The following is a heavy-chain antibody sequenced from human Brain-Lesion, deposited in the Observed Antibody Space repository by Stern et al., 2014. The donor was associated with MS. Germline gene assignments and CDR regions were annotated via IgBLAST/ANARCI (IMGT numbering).Heavy chain of an antibody. CDR1: GFTFSNVW. CDR2: VKSRGDGGTS. J-gene: IGHJ4*02. V-gene: IGHV3-15*05. CDR3: TTIGYSASRSGFFDF. D-gene: IGHD5-18*01. Sequence: EMQLVESGGGLVKPGGSLRLSCAGSGFTFSNVWMNWVRQAPGQGLEWVARVKSRGDGGTSDYGAPVKGRFTISRDDSKNTLYLQIDNLRAEDTAVYYCTTIGYSASRSGFFDFWGQGTLVTVSS.